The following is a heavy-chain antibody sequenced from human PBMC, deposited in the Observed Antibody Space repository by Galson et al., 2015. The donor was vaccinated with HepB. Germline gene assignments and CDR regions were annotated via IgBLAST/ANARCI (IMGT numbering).Heavy chain of an antibody. Sequence: TLSLTCTVSGGSISSGSYYWSWIRQPAGKGLEWIGRIYTSGSTNYNPSLKSRVTMSVDTSKNQFSLKLSSVTAADTAVYYCASPSEVAVAGRGDAFDIWGQGTLVTVSS. CDR1: GGSISSGSYY. J-gene: IGHJ4*02. CDR2: IYTSGST. CDR3: ASPSEVAVAGRGDAFDI. V-gene: IGHV4-61*02. D-gene: IGHD6-19*01.